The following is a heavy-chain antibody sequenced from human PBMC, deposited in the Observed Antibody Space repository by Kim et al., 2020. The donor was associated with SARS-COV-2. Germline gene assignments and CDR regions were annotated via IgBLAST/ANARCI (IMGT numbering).Heavy chain of an antibody. D-gene: IGHD3-10*01. J-gene: IGHJ3*01. CDR1: GYTFTSYD. Sequence: ASVKVSCKASGYTFTSYDINWVRQVPGEGLEWMGWMNPTSGNTGYAHNFQGRVTMTRNTSISTAYMELSSLRSEDRAIYYCARGGNYGLGSYYNIWGQGTMVTVSS. V-gene: IGHV1-8*01. CDR3: ARGGNYGLGSYYNI. CDR2: MNPTSGNT.